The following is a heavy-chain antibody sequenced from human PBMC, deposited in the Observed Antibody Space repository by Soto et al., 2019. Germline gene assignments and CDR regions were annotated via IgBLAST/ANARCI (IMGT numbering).Heavy chain of an antibody. J-gene: IGHJ4*02. CDR1: GDSISSTGYS. D-gene: IGHD3-22*01. CDR2: IYYNGSA. V-gene: IGHV4-39*01. CDR3: ASTPKAVSGYFNY. Sequence: ASKTLSLTCTGSGDSISSTGYSWAWIRQTPGKGLEWIGSIYYNGSADYNPSLKSRVNISVDKAKNQFSLKLNSVTAADTAVYYCASTPKAVSGYFNYWREGNLFTVRS.